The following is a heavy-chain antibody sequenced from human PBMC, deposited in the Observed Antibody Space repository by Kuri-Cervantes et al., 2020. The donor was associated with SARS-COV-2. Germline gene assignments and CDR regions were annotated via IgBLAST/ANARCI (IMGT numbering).Heavy chain of an antibody. D-gene: IGHD3-16*02. V-gene: IGHV1-8*02. CDR3: ARPSEWGSYRL. CDR1: GGTFSSYA. J-gene: IGHJ4*02. CDR2: MNPNSGNT. Sequence: ASVKVSCKASGGTFSSYAINWVRQATGQGLEWMGWMNPNSGNTGYAQKFQGRVTMTRNTSISTAYMELSSLRSEDTAVYYCARPSEWGSYRLWGQGTLVTVSS.